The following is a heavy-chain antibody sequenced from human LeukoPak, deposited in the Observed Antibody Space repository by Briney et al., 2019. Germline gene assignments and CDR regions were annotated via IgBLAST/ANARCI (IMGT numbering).Heavy chain of an antibody. Sequence: GGSLRLSCAASGFTFDDYGMSWVRQAPGKGLEWVSGINWNGGSTGYADSVKGRFTISRDNAKNSLYLQMNSLRAEDTALYHCARKAADPLYSSSWYYFDYWGQGTLVTVSS. CDR3: ARKAADPLYSSSWYYFDY. J-gene: IGHJ4*02. D-gene: IGHD6-13*01. V-gene: IGHV3-20*01. CDR1: GFTFDDYG. CDR2: INWNGGST.